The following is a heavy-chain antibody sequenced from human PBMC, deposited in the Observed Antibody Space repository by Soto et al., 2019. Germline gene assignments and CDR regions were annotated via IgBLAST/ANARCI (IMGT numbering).Heavy chain of an antibody. V-gene: IGHV4-31*03. J-gene: IGHJ4*02. D-gene: IGHD2-15*01. CDR1: GDSISSGTYY. CDR3: ARAPGFCSGGSCNSVYFDY. Sequence: QVQLQESGPGLVTPSQTLSLTCTVSGDSISSGTYYWNWIRQHPGKGLEWIGYIHYSGGTYYNTSLKSRVTISVDTSKNQFSLKLSSVTAADTAAYFCARAPGFCSGGSCNSVYFDYWGQGTLVTVSS. CDR2: IHYSGGT.